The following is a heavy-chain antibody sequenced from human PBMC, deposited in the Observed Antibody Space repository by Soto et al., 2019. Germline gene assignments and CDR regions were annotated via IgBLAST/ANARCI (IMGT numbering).Heavy chain of an antibody. CDR1: GDTFSSYW. CDR3: ARAYSGGIDY. Sequence: RRLSCAASGDTFSSYWMSWVRQAPGKGLEWVAHIKQDGNEKHYVDSVKGRFTISRDNAKNSLYLQMNSLRVEDTAVYYCARAYSGGIDYWGQGTLVTVSS. V-gene: IGHV3-7*01. D-gene: IGHD6-19*01. J-gene: IGHJ4*02. CDR2: IKQDGNEK.